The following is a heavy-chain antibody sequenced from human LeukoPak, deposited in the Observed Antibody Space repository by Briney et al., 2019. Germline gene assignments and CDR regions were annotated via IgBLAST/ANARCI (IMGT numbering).Heavy chain of an antibody. J-gene: IGHJ4*02. Sequence: SETLSLTCAVSGYSISSGYYWGWIRQPPGKGLEWIGSIYHRGSTYYNPSLKSRVTISVDTSKNQFSLKLSSVTAADTAVYYCARFYRGGSYSDYWGQGTLVTVSS. CDR2: IYHRGST. D-gene: IGHD2-21*01. V-gene: IGHV4-38-2*01. CDR3: ARFYRGGSYSDY. CDR1: GYSISSGYY.